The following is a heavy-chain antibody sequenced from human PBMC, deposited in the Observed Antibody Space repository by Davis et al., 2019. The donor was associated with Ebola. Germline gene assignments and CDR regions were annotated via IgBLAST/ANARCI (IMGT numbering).Heavy chain of an antibody. Sequence: ASVKVSCKASGYTFTSYGISWVRQAPGQGLEWMGWMNPNSGNTGYAQKFRGRVTMTRNTSITTAYMELSSLSSEDTAVYYCAREMTRYRYGSVLDWGQGTLVTVSS. D-gene: IGHD3-16*02. J-gene: IGHJ4*02. CDR3: AREMTRYRYGSVLD. V-gene: IGHV1-8*02. CDR2: MNPNSGNT. CDR1: GYTFTSYG.